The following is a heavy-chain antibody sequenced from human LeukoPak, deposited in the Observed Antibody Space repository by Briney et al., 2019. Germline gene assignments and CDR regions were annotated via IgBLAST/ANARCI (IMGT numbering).Heavy chain of an antibody. Sequence: SGTLCLTRTVSGGSLSRYYWSWVRQTPGKGLERIGYIYYSGSINYNPSIKSRVTISVDTSKNQFPLKLSPVTAADTAVYYCASGGFGELPSFDYWGQGTLVTVSS. J-gene: IGHJ4*02. D-gene: IGHD3-10*01. V-gene: IGHV4-59*01. CDR1: GGSLSRYY. CDR3: ASGGFGELPSFDY. CDR2: IYYSGSI.